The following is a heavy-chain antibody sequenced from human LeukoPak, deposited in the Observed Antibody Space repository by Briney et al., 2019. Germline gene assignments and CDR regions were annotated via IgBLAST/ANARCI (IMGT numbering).Heavy chain of an antibody. D-gene: IGHD1-1*01. CDR1: GFTFSSYG. J-gene: IGHJ4*02. CDR2: ISGSGGST. V-gene: IGHV3-23*01. CDR3: ARNVKGYWNDDLRAVGY. Sequence: PAGGSLRLSCAASGFTFSSYGMSWVRQAPGKGLEWVSAISGSGGSTYYADSVKGRFTISRDNSKNTLYLQMNSLRAEDTAVYYCARNVKGYWNDDLRAVGYWGQGTLVTVSS.